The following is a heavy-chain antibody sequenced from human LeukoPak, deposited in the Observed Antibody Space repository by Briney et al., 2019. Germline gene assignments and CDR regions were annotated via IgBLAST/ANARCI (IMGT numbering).Heavy chain of an antibody. CDR3: ARYSVGAFDY. V-gene: IGHV3-53*01. D-gene: IGHD6-13*01. J-gene: IGHJ4*02. Sequence: PGGSLRLSWAASGFTVSSNYMSWVRQAPGKGIEWVSAIYSGGSTYYADSVKGRFTISRDNSKNTLYLQMNSLRAEDTAVYYCARYSVGAFDYWGQGTLVNVSS. CDR1: GFTVSSNY. CDR2: IYSGGST.